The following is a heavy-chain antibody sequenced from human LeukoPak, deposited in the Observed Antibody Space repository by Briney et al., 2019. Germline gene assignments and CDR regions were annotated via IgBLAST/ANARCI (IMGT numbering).Heavy chain of an antibody. D-gene: IGHD2-21*02. CDR3: ATDLIHYCGGDCYSTDY. J-gene: IGHJ4*02. CDR1: GFTFSSYA. Sequence: GGSLRLSCAASGFTFSSYAMTWVRQAPGKGLEWVAVISYDGSNKYYADSVKGRFTISRDNSKNTLYLQMNSLRAEDTAVYYCATDLIHYCGGDCYSTDYWGQGTLVTVSS. V-gene: IGHV3-30-3*01. CDR2: ISYDGSNK.